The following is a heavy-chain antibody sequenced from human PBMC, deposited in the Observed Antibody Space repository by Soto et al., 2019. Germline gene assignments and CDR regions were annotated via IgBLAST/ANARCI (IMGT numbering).Heavy chain of an antibody. CDR3: ARESGTDFWSGYWDGGYYPTNYYGMDV. Sequence: SQTLSLTCAISGDSVSSNSAALNWIMQSPSRGLEWLGRTYYRSKWYNDYAVSVKSRITINPDTSKNQFSLQLNSVTPEDTAVYYCARESGTDFWSGYWDGGYYPTNYYGMDVWGQGTTVTVSS. CDR1: GDSVSSNSAA. J-gene: IGHJ6*02. D-gene: IGHD3-3*01. V-gene: IGHV6-1*01. CDR2: TYYRSKWYN.